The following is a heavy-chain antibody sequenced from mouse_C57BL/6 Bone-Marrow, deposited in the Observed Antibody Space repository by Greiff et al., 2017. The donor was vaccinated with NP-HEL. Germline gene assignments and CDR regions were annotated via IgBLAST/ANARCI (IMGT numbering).Heavy chain of an antibody. D-gene: IGHD1-1*01. CDR2: ISYDGSN. CDR3: ARSFSTTLMDD. Sequence: DVQLQESGPGLVKPSQSLSLTCSVTGYSIPSGYYWNWIRQFPGNKLEWMGYISYDGSNNYNPSLKNRISITRDTSKNQFFLKLNSVTTEDTATYYCARSFSTTLMDDWGQGTSVTVSS. J-gene: IGHJ4*01. V-gene: IGHV3-6*01. CDR1: GYSIPSGYY.